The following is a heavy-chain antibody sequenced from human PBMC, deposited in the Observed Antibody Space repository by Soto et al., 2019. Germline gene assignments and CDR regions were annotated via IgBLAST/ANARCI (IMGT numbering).Heavy chain of an antibody. CDR2: INHSGST. CDR3: ARVWTEADWYFDL. Sequence: GPGPRFSSETLSLTCAVYGGSFSGYYWSWIRQPPGKGLEWIGEINHSGSTNYNPSLKSRVTLSVDTSKNQFSLKLSSVTAADTAVYYCARVWTEADWYFDLWGRGTLVTVSS. V-gene: IGHV4-34*01. J-gene: IGHJ2*01. CDR1: GGSFSGYY. D-gene: IGHD3-10*01.